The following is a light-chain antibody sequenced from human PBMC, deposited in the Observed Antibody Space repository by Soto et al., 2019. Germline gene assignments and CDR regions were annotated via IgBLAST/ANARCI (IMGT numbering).Light chain of an antibody. J-gene: IGKJ5*01. CDR1: QSIRSER. CDR2: DAS. CDR3: QEYDGAPIT. Sequence: EIVLTQSPDTLSLSPGERATLSCRASQSIRSERLAWYQQKPSQAPRLVIFDASNRASGMPERFSGSGSGTDFTLTIARLEPEDFAVYYCQEYDGAPITFGLGTRLEIK. V-gene: IGKV3-20*01.